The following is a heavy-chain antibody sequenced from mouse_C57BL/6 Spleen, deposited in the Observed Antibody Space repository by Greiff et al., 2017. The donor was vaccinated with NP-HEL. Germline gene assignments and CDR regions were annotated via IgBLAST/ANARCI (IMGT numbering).Heavy chain of an antibody. V-gene: IGHV14-2*01. D-gene: IGHD2-3*01. CDR1: GFNIKAYY. J-gene: IGHJ1*03. CDR3: ARSLDGYHWYFDV. Sequence: EVQLQQSGAELVKPGASVKLSCTASGFNIKAYYMHWVKQRTEQGLEWIGRIDPEDGETKYATKFQGKATITADTSSNTAYLQLSSLTSEDTAVYYWARSLDGYHWYFDVWGTGTTVTVSS. CDR2: IDPEDGET.